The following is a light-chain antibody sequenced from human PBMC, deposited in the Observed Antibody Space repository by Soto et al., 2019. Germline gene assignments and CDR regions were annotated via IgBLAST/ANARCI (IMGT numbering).Light chain of an antibody. CDR2: EGS. Sequence: QSALTQPASVSESPGQSITISCTGTSGDVGSYEFVSWYQQYPGKAPKLMIYEGSKRPSGVSDRFSGSNSGNTASLTIYGHHAEDADDYFCCSYAGDSNVFGGGTKLTVL. CDR1: SGDVGSYEF. CDR3: CSYAGDSNV. J-gene: IGLJ2*01. V-gene: IGLV2-23*03.